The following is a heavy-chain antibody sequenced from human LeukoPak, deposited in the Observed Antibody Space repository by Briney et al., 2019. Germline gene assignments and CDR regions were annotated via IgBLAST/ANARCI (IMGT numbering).Heavy chain of an antibody. V-gene: IGHV1-18*04. CDR1: GYTFTGYY. CDR3: ARVANYYYMDV. Sequence: ASVKVSCKASGYTFTGYYMHWVRQAPGQGLEWMGWISAYNGNTNYAQKLQGRVTMTTDTSTSTAYMELRSLRSDDTAVYYCARVANYYYMDVWGKGTTVTVSS. CDR2: ISAYNGNT. J-gene: IGHJ6*03.